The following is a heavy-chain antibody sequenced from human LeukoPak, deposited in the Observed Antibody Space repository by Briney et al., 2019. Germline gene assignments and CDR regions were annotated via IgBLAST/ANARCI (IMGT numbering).Heavy chain of an antibody. J-gene: IGHJ6*03. CDR3: ARAGYYYYYMDV. CDR2: IYSGGST. CDR1: GFTVSSNY. V-gene: IGHV3-66*02. Sequence: GGSLRLSCAASGFTVSSNYMSWVRQAPGKGLEWVSVIYSGGSTYYADSVKGRFTISRDNSKNTLYLQMNSLRAEGTAVYYCARAGYYYYYMDVWGKGTTVTVSS.